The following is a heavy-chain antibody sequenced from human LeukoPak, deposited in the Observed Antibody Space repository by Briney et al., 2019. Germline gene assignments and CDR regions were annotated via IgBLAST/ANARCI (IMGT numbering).Heavy chain of an antibody. D-gene: IGHD3-3*01. Sequence: SETLSLTCAVYGGSFSGYYWSWIRQPSGKGLEWIGEINHSGSTNYNPSLKSRVTISVDTSKNQFSLKLSSVTAADTAVYYCARVGSRGYDFWSGLNAFDIWGQGTMVTVSS. CDR3: ARVGSRGYDFWSGLNAFDI. V-gene: IGHV4-34*01. CDR1: GGSFSGYY. J-gene: IGHJ3*02. CDR2: INHSGST.